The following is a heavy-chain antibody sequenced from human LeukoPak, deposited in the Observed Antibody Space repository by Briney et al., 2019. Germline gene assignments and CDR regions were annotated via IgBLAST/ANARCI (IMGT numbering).Heavy chain of an antibody. CDR1: GGSISSYH. CDR3: ARSVSWGLLVRDDAFDI. J-gene: IGHJ3*02. CDR2: IHYSGST. D-gene: IGHD2-21*01. Sequence: SETLSLTCTVSGGSISSYHWIWIRQPPGKGLEWIGYIHYSGSTSYNPSLKSRVTTSVDTSKKQFSLKLRSVTAADTAVCYCARSVSWGLLVRDDAFDIWGQGTMVTVSS. V-gene: IGHV4-59*08.